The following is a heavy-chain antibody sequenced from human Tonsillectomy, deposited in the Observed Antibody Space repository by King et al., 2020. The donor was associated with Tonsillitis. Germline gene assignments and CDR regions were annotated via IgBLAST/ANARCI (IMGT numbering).Heavy chain of an antibody. J-gene: IGHJ3*02. D-gene: IGHD3-22*01. CDR3: ARPRITYYYDSSGYFEAFDI. Sequence: QLQESGPGLVKPSETLSLTYTVSGVSLSSSSYFWGWIRQPPGKGLEWIGSIYYSGSTSYTPSLKSRVTISVDTSKNQFSLKLSSVTAADTAVYYCARPRITYYYDSSGYFEAFDIWGQGTMVTVSS. CDR2: IYYSGST. V-gene: IGHV4-39*07. CDR1: GVSLSSSSYF.